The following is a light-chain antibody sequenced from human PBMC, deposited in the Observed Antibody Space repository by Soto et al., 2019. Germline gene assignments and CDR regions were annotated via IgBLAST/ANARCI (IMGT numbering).Light chain of an antibody. CDR3: SCFTSSSTFV. CDR1: SSDVGRYNY. Sequence: QSVLAQPASVSGSRGQSITVSCTGTSSDVGRYNYVSWFQQHPGKVPKLIIYDVSNWPSGVSDRFSGSKSGNTASLTISGLHPEDEADYYCSCFTSSSTFVFGTGTKVTVL. CDR2: DVS. J-gene: IGLJ1*01. V-gene: IGLV2-14*03.